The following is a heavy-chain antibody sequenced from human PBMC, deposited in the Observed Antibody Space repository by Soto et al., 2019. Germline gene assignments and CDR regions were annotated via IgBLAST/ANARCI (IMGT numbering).Heavy chain of an antibody. V-gene: IGHV1-46*01. CDR3: ARAPYYDFWSGYRYGMDV. J-gene: IGHJ6*02. CDR2: INPSGGST. CDR1: GYTFTSYY. Sequence: QVQLVQSGAEVKKPGASVKVSCKASGYTFTSYYMHWVRQAPGQGLEWMGIINPSGGSTSYAQKFQGRVTMTRDTSTSTVYMELSSLRSEDTAVYYCARAPYYDFWSGYRYGMDVWGQGTTVTVSS. D-gene: IGHD3-3*01.